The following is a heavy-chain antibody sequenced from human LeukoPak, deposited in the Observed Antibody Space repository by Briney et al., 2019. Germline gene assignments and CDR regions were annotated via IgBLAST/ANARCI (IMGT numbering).Heavy chain of an antibody. Sequence: GGSLRLSCAASGFTFSSYEMNWVRQAPGKGLEWLSYISSSGSTIYYADSVKGRFTISRDNAKNSLYLQMNSLRAEDTAVYYCNSKTVYYDSSGYYPLKNYWGQGTLVTVSS. CDR1: GFTFSSYE. V-gene: IGHV3-48*03. D-gene: IGHD3-22*01. CDR2: ISSSGSTI. J-gene: IGHJ4*02. CDR3: NSKTVYYDSSGYYPLKNY.